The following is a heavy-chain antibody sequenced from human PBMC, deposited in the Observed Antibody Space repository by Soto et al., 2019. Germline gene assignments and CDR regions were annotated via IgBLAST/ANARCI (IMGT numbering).Heavy chain of an antibody. D-gene: IGHD6-19*01. CDR1: GFTFDDYA. Sequence: GGSLRLSCAASGFTFDDYAMHWVRQAPGKGLEWVSGISWNSGSIGYADSVKGRFTISRDNAKNSLYLQMNSLRAEDTALYYCAKDIGLAVAGRKQAFDIWGQGTMVTVSS. CDR3: AKDIGLAVAGRKQAFDI. J-gene: IGHJ3*02. CDR2: ISWNSGSI. V-gene: IGHV3-9*01.